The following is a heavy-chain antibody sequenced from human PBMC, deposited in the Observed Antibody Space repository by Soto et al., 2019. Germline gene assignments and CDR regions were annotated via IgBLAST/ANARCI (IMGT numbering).Heavy chain of an antibody. CDR3: AKEPRFIPSPTSDGMDV. J-gene: IGHJ6*02. CDR2: ISYDGSNK. V-gene: IGHV3-30*18. CDR1: GFTFSSYG. Sequence: QVQLVESGGGVVQPGRSLRLSCAASGFTFSSYGMHWVRQAPGKGLEWVAVISYDGSNKYYADSVKGRFTISRDNSKNTLYLQMNSLRAEDTAVYYCAKEPRFIPSPTSDGMDVWGQGTTVTVSS. D-gene: IGHD2-2*01.